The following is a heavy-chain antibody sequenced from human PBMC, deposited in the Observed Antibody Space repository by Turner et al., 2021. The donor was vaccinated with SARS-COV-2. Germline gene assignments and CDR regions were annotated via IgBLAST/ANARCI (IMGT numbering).Heavy chain of an antibody. CDR2: ISDSGGST. V-gene: IGHV3-23*01. CDR1: GFTFISYD. J-gene: IGHJ4*02. Sequence: EVQLLESGGGLVHHGGSLILSCAASGFTFISYDMSWVRQAPGKGLEWVSAISDSGGSTYYADSLKGRLTISRDNSKNTLYLQMNSLRAEDTAVYYCAKVYSPDYWGQGTLVTVSS. CDR3: AKVYSPDY. D-gene: IGHD4-4*01.